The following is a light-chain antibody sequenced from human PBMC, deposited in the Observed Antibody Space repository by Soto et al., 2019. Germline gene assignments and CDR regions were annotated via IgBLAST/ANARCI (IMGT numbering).Light chain of an antibody. CDR3: QQYGSSPYT. CDR1: QAISTY. J-gene: IGKJ2*01. Sequence: DIQMTQSPSSLSASVGDRVTITCRTGQAISTYLNWYQHKPGTAPRLLVYGASRLQSGVPSRFSGSGSGTHFTLTISRLEPEDFAVYYCQQYGSSPYTFGLGTKLEIK. CDR2: GAS. V-gene: IGKV1-39*01.